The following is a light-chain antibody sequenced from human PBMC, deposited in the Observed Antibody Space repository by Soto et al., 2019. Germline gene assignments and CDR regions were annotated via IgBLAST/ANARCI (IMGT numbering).Light chain of an antibody. CDR2: GAS. V-gene: IGKV3-15*01. Sequence: EIVLTQSPATLSVSPGERATLSCRASQSVSSNLAWYQQKPGQAPRLLIYGASSRATGIPARFSGSGSGTEFTPTISSLQSEDFAVYYCQQYNNWPHTFGQGTKVDI. CDR1: QSVSSN. CDR3: QQYNNWPHT. J-gene: IGKJ1*01.